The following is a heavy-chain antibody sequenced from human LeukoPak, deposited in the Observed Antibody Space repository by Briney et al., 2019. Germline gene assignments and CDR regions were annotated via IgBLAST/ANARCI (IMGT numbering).Heavy chain of an antibody. J-gene: IGHJ6*02. CDR3: AGDSYYYPRDV. V-gene: IGHV4-34*01. Sequence: PSETLSLTCAVYGGSFSGYYWSWIRQPPGKGLEWIGEINHSGSTNYNPSLKGRVTISVDTSKNQFSLKLSSVTAADTAVYYCAGDSYYYPRDVWGQGTTVTVSS. CDR2: INHSGST. CDR1: GGSFSGYY.